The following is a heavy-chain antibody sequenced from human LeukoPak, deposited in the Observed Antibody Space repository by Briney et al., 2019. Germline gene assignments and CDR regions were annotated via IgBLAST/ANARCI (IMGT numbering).Heavy chain of an antibody. CDR3: AGSSGSKYYFDY. Sequence: SQTLSLTCAISGDSVSSNRAAWNWIRQSPSRGLEWLGRTYYRSKWYNDYAVSVKSRITSNPDTSKNQFSLQLNSVTPEDTAVYYCAGSSGSKYYFDYWGQGTLVTVSS. CDR2: TYYRSKWYN. CDR1: GDSVSSNRAA. J-gene: IGHJ4*02. V-gene: IGHV6-1*01. D-gene: IGHD3-22*01.